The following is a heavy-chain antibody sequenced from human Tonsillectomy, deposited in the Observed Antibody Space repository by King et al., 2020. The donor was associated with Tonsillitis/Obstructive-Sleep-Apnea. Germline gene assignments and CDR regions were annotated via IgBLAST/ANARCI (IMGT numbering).Heavy chain of an antibody. CDR2: IKSKTDGGTT. CDR1: GFTFSNAW. CDR3: TTDEWGSIAAAGTYYYYYYYYMDV. J-gene: IGHJ6*03. D-gene: IGHD6-13*01. Sequence: VQLVESGGGLVKPGGSLRLSCAASGFTFSNAWMSWVRQAPGKGLEWVGRIKSKTDGGTTDYAAPVKGRFTISRDDSKNTLYLQMNSLKTEDTAVYYCTTDEWGSIAAAGTYYYYYYYYMDVWGKGTTVTVSS. V-gene: IGHV3-15*01.